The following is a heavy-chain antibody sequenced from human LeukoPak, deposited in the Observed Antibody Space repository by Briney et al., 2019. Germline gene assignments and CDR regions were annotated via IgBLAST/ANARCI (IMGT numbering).Heavy chain of an antibody. J-gene: IGHJ4*02. D-gene: IGHD4-17*01. V-gene: IGHV1-69*01. CDR1: GGTFSSYA. CDR2: IIPIFGTA. Sequence: SVKVSCKXSGGTFSSYAISWVRQAPGQGLEWMGGIIPIFGTANYAQKFQGRVTITADESTSTAYMELSSLRSEDTAVYYCARAPGVRNGDYALDYWGQGTLVTVSS. CDR3: ARAPGVRNGDYALDY.